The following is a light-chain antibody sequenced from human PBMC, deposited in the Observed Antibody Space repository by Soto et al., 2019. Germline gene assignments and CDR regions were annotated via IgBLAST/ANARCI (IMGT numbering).Light chain of an antibody. V-gene: IGKV3-11*01. Sequence: MVMTRSPATQSVSPGERATLSCMASQSVSSNLAWYQQKPGQAPRLLIYDASTRATGIPARFSGSGSGTDFTLTISSLEPEDFAVYYCQQRSNWPLTFGQGTRLEIK. CDR1: QSVSSN. J-gene: IGKJ5*01. CDR3: QQRSNWPLT. CDR2: DAS.